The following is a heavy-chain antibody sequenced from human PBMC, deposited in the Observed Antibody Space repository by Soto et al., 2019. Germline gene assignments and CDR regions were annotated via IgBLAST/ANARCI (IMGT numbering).Heavy chain of an antibody. D-gene: IGHD3-22*01. J-gene: IGHJ4*02. Sequence: EVQLVESGGVVVQPGGSLRLSCAASGFTFDDYTMHWVRQAPGKGLEWVSLISWDGGSTYYADSVKGRFTISRDNSKNSLYLQMNSLRTEDTALYYCAKDSKDYYDSSGYYGSWGQGTLVTVSS. CDR1: GFTFDDYT. V-gene: IGHV3-43*01. CDR3: AKDSKDYYDSSGYYGS. CDR2: ISWDGGST.